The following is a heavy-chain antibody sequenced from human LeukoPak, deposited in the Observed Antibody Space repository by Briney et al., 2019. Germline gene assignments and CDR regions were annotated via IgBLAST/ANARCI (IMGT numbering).Heavy chain of an antibody. CDR2: IGGLGGST. D-gene: IGHD1-26*01. J-gene: IGHJ4*02. V-gene: IGHV3-23*01. Sequence: GGSLRLSCAASGFTFSSYAMSWVRQAPGKGLEWVSSIGGLGGSTFYAVSVKGRFTISRDNSKNTLYLQMNSLRAEDTAVYYCARDGLVGALDYWGQGTLVTVSS. CDR1: GFTFSSYA. CDR3: ARDGLVGALDY.